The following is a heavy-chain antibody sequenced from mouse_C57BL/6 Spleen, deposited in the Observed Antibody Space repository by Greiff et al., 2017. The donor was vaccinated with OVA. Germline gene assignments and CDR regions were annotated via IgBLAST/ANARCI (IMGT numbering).Heavy chain of an antibody. CDR2: INPNNGGT. D-gene: IGHD2-10*02. J-gene: IGHJ4*01. CDR3: AGGVWYHYAMDY. CDR1: GYTFTDYN. V-gene: IGHV1-18*01. Sequence: VQLQQSGPELVKPGASVKISCKASGYTFTDYNMDWVKQSHGKSLEWIGDINPNNGGTIYNQKFKGKATLTVDKSSSTAYMELRRLTSEDTAVYYGAGGVWYHYAMDYWGQGTSVTVSS.